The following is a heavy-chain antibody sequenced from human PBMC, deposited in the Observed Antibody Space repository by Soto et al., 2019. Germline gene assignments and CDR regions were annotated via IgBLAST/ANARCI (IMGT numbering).Heavy chain of an antibody. D-gene: IGHD3-16*01. CDR1: GFTFSSYG. J-gene: IGHJ4*02. Sequence: QVQLVESGGGVVQPGRSLRLSCAASGFTFSSYGMHWVRQAPGKGLVWVAFIWHDGGNKFYAESVKGRFTISRDNSKNTLYLQMTNLSAEDTAMYYCARDGDVNTGFGKDYWGQGTLVTVSS. CDR3: ARDGDVNTGFGKDY. CDR2: IWHDGGNK. V-gene: IGHV3-33*01.